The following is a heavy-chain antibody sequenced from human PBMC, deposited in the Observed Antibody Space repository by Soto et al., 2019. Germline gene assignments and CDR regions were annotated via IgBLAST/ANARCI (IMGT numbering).Heavy chain of an antibody. V-gene: IGHV4-34*01. CDR3: ARGQEGVVATH. Sequence: QVQLQQWGAGLLKPSETLSLNCAVNGGSLSHYYWSWIRQPPGKGLEWIGEIKGDGSTNYSPSLKSRATISSDTSNHQFSLRLHAVTAADTGVYYCARGQEGVVATHWDQGTLVTVSS. CDR2: IKGDGST. J-gene: IGHJ4*02. D-gene: IGHD5-12*01. CDR1: GGSLSHYY.